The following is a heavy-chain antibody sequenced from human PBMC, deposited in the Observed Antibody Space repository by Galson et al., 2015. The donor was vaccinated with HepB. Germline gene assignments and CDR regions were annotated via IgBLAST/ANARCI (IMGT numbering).Heavy chain of an antibody. CDR1: GVSCSSYA. CDR3: AKNLGRYYGSGSYYTYGLDV. J-gene: IGHJ6*02. CDR2: IRGSGGST. V-gene: IGHV3-23*01. D-gene: IGHD3-10*01. Sequence: SLRLCCEVSGVSCSSYALRWGRQAPRTAVDSVSAIRGSGGSTYEVDCVMIRFTTSRDNSKSTLYLQVNSLRAEDTAVYYCAKNLGRYYGSGSYYTYGLDVWGQGTTVTVSS.